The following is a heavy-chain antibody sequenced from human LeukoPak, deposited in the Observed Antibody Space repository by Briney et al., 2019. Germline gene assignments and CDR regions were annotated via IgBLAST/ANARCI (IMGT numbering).Heavy chain of an antibody. Sequence: SETLSLTCAVSGGSISSSNWWSWVRQPPGKGLEWIGEIYHSGSTSYNPSLQSRVTMSVDKSKNQFSLKLSSVTAADTAVYFCARQLYDSSGYGVDYWGQGTLVTVSS. CDR2: IYHSGST. V-gene: IGHV4-4*02. J-gene: IGHJ4*02. D-gene: IGHD3-22*01. CDR1: GGSISSSNW. CDR3: ARQLYDSSGYGVDY.